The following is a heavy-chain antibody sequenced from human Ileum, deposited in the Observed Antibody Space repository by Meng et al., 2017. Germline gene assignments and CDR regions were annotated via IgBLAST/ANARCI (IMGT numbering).Heavy chain of an antibody. D-gene: IGHD1-26*01. J-gene: IGHJ4*02. CDR1: GGSVSRAGYQ. V-gene: IGHV4-61*08. CDR2: AST. CDR3: ARDHMGSLDY. Sequence: VQLTESGPGLFGPSEALSLICTVSGGSVSRAGYQWGWIRQPPGKGLEWIGYASTNYNPSLKSRVTISLDTSRNQFSLSLSSVTAADTAVYYCARDHMGSLDYWGQGILVTVSS.